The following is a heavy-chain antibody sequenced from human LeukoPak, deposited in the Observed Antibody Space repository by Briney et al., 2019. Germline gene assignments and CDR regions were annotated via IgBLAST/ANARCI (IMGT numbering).Heavy chain of an antibody. D-gene: IGHD5-12*01. CDR3: AKALVRGYSGYDSL. CDR2: ISYDGSNK. J-gene: IGHJ4*02. CDR1: GFTFSSYG. V-gene: IGHV3-30*18. Sequence: GGSLRLSCAASGFTFSSYGMHWVRQAPGKGLEWVAVISYDGSNKYYADSVKGRFTISRDNSKNTLYLQMNSLRAEDTAVYYCAKALVRGYSGYDSLWGQGTLVTVFS.